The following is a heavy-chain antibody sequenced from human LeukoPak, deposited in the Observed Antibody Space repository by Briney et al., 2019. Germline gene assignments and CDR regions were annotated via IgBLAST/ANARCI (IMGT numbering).Heavy chain of an antibody. CDR1: GFTFSSYA. CDR2: ISYDGSNK. J-gene: IGHJ6*03. Sequence: GGSLRLSCAASGFTFSSYAMYWVRQAPGKGLEWVAVISYDGSNKYYADSVKGRFTISRDNSKNTLYLQMNSLRAEDTAVYYCARDTVTIPNYYYYYMDVWGKGTTVTVSS. V-gene: IGHV3-30*04. D-gene: IGHD4-11*01. CDR3: ARDTVTIPNYYYYYMDV.